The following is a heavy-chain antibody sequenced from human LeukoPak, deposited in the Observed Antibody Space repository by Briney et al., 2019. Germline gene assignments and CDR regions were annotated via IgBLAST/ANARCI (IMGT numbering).Heavy chain of an antibody. CDR1: GGSIGSYY. D-gene: IGHD3-10*01. Sequence: SETLSLTCTVSGGSIGSYYWSWIRQPAGKGLEWIGRIYYTGTTDYNASLKGRVTMSVDMSKNQFSLKLTSVTAADSAVYYCARDLPSYYFGSGNTFDPWGQGTLVTVSS. CDR2: IYYTGTT. J-gene: IGHJ5*02. CDR3: ARDLPSYYFGSGNTFDP. V-gene: IGHV4-4*07.